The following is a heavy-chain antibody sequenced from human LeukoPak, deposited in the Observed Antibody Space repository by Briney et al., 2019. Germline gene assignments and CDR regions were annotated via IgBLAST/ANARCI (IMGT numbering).Heavy chain of an antibody. V-gene: IGHV1-69*01. CDR3: ATIVVVPAASEHNWFDP. CDR1: GGTFSSYA. J-gene: IGHJ5*02. Sequence: ASVKVSCKASGGTFSSYAISWVRQAPGQGLEWMGGIIPIFGTANYAQKFQGRVTITADESTSTAYMELSSLRSEDTAVYYCATIVVVPAASEHNWFDPWGQGTLVTVSS. D-gene: IGHD2-2*01. CDR2: IIPIFGTA.